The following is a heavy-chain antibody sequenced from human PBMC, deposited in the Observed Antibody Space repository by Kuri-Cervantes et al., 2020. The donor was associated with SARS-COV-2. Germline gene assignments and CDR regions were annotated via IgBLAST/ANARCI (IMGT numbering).Heavy chain of an antibody. V-gene: IGHV4-30-4*08. CDR3: ARTLASITGTYMDV. D-gene: IGHD1-7*01. CDR2: IYYSGST. Sequence: LRLSCTVSGGSISSGDYYWSWIRQPPGKGLEWIGYIYYSGSTYYNPSLKSRVTISVDTSKNQFSPKLSSVTAADTAVYYCARTLASITGTYMDVWGKGTTVTVSS. J-gene: IGHJ6*03. CDR1: GGSISSGDYY.